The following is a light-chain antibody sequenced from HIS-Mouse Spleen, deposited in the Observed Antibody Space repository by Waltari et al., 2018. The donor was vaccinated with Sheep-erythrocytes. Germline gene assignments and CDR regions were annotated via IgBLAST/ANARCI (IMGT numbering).Light chain of an antibody. CDR2: LGS. CDR1: QSRLHSNGYNY. V-gene: IGKV2-28*01. Sequence: DIVMTQSPPSLPVTPGEPASISSRSSQSRLHSNGYNYLDWYLQKPGQSPQLLIYLGSNRASGVPDRFSGSGSGTDFTLKISRVEAEDVGVYYCMQALQTPLTFGGGTKVEIK. CDR3: MQALQTPLT. J-gene: IGKJ4*01.